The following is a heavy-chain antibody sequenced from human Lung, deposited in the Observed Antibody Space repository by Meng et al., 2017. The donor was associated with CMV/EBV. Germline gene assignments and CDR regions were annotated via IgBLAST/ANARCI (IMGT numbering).Heavy chain of an antibody. CDR1: GYTFTSSY. Sequence: ASVXVSXKASGYTFTSSYMNWVRQAPGQGLEWMGIINPTGGGTSYAQKFQGRVTMTRDTSTSTVYMELSSLRSEDTAVYYCARDHPPQSSSPPGVNWFDPWXQRTLVTVSS. D-gene: IGHD6-13*01. CDR3: ARDHPPQSSSPPGVNWFDP. V-gene: IGHV1-46*01. J-gene: IGHJ5*02. CDR2: INPTGGGT.